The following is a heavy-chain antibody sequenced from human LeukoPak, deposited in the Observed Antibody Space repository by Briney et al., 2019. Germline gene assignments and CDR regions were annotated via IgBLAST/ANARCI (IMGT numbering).Heavy chain of an antibody. V-gene: IGHV1-8*01. CDR1: GYTSTSYD. Sequence: ASVKVSCKASGYTSTSYDINWVRQATGQGLEWMGWMNPNSGNTGYAQKFQGRVTMTRNTSISTAYMELSSLTSEDTAVYYCAIRTIGSPVRKSLDYWGQGTLVTVSS. D-gene: IGHD1-26*01. J-gene: IGHJ4*02. CDR2: MNPNSGNT. CDR3: AIRTIGSPVRKSLDY.